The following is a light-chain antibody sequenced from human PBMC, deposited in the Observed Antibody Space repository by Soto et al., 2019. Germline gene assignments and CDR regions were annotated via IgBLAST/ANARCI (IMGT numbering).Light chain of an antibody. CDR1: SSDIGDVGGYNY. Sequence: QSALTQPASVSGSPGQSITLSCTGTSSDIGDVGGYNYVSWYQQHPGTAPKLIIYEVSNRPSGVSNRFSGSKSGNTASLTISGLQAEDEADYFCSSYTTTSTYRVFGGGTKLTVL. V-gene: IGLV2-14*01. CDR2: EVS. J-gene: IGLJ3*02. CDR3: SSYTTTSTYRV.